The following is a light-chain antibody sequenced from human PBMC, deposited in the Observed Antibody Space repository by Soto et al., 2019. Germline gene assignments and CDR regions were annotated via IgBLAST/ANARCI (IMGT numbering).Light chain of an antibody. Sequence: DIQMTKSPFTLSESVGSRVTITCRASQSISSWLAWYQQKPGKAPKLLIYNAFTLKSGVPSRFSGSGSGTEFTLAISSLQPDDFATYYCQHYNSYSEAFGQGTKVDI. V-gene: IGKV1-5*03. CDR2: NAF. CDR1: QSISSW. J-gene: IGKJ1*01. CDR3: QHYNSYSEA.